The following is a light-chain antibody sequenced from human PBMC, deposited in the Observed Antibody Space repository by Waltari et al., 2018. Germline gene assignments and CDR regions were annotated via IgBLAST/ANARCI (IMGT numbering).Light chain of an antibody. V-gene: IGKV1-33*01. CDR3: QQYDNLPIT. J-gene: IGKJ5*01. Sequence: DIQMTQSPSSLSASVGDRVTITCQASHDISNYLNWYQQKPAKDPKHLIYDASNLETGVPSRFSGSGSGTDFTLTISSLQPEDIATYYCQQYDNLPITFGQGTRLEIK. CDR2: DAS. CDR1: HDISNY.